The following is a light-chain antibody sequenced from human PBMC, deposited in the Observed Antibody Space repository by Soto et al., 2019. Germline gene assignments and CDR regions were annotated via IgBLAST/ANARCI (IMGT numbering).Light chain of an antibody. J-gene: IGKJ5*01. CDR1: QSVQSY. CDR2: DSS. V-gene: IGKV3-11*01. CDR3: QHRSSWPVT. Sequence: EVVLTQSPVTLSLSPGERATLSCRASQSVQSYLAWYQQKPGQAPGLLIYDSSNRATGVPARFSGSGSGTDFTLTISTLEPEDFAVYYCQHRSSWPVTFGQGTRLEIK.